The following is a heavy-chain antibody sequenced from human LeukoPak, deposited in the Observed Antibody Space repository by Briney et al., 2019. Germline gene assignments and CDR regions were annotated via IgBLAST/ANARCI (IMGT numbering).Heavy chain of an antibody. CDR1: GFTFSSYA. V-gene: IGHV3-23*01. D-gene: IGHD3-22*01. J-gene: IGHJ4*02. CDR3: AKVLRWDSSGGIDY. Sequence: GGSLRLSCAASGFTFSSYAMSWVRQAPGKGLEWVSSISGSGDTTYYADSVKGRFTISRDNSKNTLYLQMSSLRAKDTAVYYCAKVLRWDSSGGIDYWGQGTLVTVSS. CDR2: ISGSGDTT.